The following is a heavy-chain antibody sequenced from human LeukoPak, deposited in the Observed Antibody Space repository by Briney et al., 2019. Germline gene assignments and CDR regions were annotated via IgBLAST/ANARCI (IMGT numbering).Heavy chain of an antibody. CDR1: GYSFTNYW. V-gene: IGHV5-51*01. Sequence: GESLKISCKGSGYSFTNYWIDWVRQMPGKGLEYMGIIYPGDSETRYSPSFQGQVTISADKSISTAYLQWSSLKASDTAICYCARRGTTCSGDKYYSNGLDYWGQGTLVTVSS. J-gene: IGHJ4*02. CDR2: IYPGDSET. CDR3: ARRGTTCSGDKYYSNGLDY. D-gene: IGHD2-15*01.